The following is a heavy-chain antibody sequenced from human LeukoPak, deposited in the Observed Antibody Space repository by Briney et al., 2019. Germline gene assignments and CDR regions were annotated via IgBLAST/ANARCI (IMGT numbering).Heavy chain of an antibody. CDR3: AREKPYSGSYYHYYYYYYMDV. V-gene: IGHV4-39*07. J-gene: IGHJ6*03. CDR1: GGSISSSSYY. Sequence: SETLSLTCTVSGGSISSSSYYWGWIRQPPGKGLEWIGSIYYSGSTNYNPSLKSRVTMSVDTSKNQFSLKLSSVTAADTAVYYCAREKPYSGSYYHYYYYYYMDVWGKGTTVTVSS. CDR2: IYYSGST. D-gene: IGHD1-26*01.